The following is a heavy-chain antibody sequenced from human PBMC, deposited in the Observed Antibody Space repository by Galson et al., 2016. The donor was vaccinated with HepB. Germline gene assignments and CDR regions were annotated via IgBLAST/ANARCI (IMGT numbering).Heavy chain of an antibody. V-gene: IGHV4-34*01. CDR2: KNHIGTT. CDR3: ARGLVATSVVFDF. Sequence: SETLSLTCDVHNGSFSGYYWSWIRQTPGKGLEWIGEKNHIGTTNYNPSLMRRVTISVDTPKKQFSLKLSSVTAADTAVYFCARGLVATSVVFDFWGQGKLVTVSS. J-gene: IGHJ4*02. D-gene: IGHD5-24*01. CDR1: NGSFSGYY.